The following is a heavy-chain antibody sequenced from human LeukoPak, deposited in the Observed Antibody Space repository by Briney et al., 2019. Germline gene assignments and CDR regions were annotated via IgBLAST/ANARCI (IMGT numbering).Heavy chain of an antibody. CDR1: GFTFSSYA. CDR2: ISTNWGGT. J-gene: IGHJ4*02. V-gene: IGHV3-64*01. Sequence: GGSLRLSCAASGFTFSSYAMSWVRQAPGKGLEYVSSISTNWGGTYYANSVQGRFTISRDNSKNTLYLQMGSLRAEDMAVYYCARVGYSSSSAYFDYWGQGTLVTVSS. D-gene: IGHD6-6*01. CDR3: ARVGYSSSSAYFDY.